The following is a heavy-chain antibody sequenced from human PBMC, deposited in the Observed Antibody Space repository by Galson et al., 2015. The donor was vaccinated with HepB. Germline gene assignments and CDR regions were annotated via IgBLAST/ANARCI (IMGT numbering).Heavy chain of an antibody. D-gene: IGHD3-10*01. CDR1: GFTFRRYV. V-gene: IGHV3-23*01. CDR2: ISGTDGST. Sequence: SLRLSCAASGFTFRRYVMSWVRQAPGKGLEWVSSISGTDGSTYFADSVKGRFTIPRDNSKNTLSLQMNSLRVEDTATYYCAKDPHLVWFGELNFDYWGQGTLVTVSS. CDR3: AKDPHLVWFGELNFDY. J-gene: IGHJ4*02.